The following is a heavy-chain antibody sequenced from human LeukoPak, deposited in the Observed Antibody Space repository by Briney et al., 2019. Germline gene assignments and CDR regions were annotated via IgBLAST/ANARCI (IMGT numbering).Heavy chain of an antibody. Sequence: GSLRLSCAASGFTVSSNYMSWVRQAPGKGLEWIGEINHSGSTNYNPSLKSRVTISVDTSKNQFSLKLSSVTAADTAVYYCARSRRSGYSNWGQGTLVTVSS. CDR1: GFTVSSNY. V-gene: IGHV4-34*01. D-gene: IGHD3-22*01. CDR2: INHSGST. J-gene: IGHJ4*02. CDR3: ARSRRSGYSN.